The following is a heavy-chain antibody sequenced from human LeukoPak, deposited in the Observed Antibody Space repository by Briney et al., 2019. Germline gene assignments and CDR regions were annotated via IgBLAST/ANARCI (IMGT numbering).Heavy chain of an antibody. CDR1: GFTFSSYA. CDR2: ISGSGGST. Sequence: PGGSLRLSCAASGFTFSSYAMSWVGQAPGKGLEWVSAISGSGGSTYYADSVKGRFTISRDNSKNTLYLQMNSLRAEDTAVYYCAKDLKYQLLHWFDPWGQGTLVTVSS. J-gene: IGHJ5*02. CDR3: AKDLKYQLLHWFDP. V-gene: IGHV3-23*01. D-gene: IGHD2-2*01.